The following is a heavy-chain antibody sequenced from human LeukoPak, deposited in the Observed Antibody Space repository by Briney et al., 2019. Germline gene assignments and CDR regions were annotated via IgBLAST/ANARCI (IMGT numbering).Heavy chain of an antibody. J-gene: IGHJ4*02. D-gene: IGHD2-21*02. CDR3: ARCGYCSGGDCSLSCPDF. CDR2: INTDGTST. V-gene: IGHV3-74*01. CDR1: GFTFSSYW. Sequence: PGGSLRLSCAASGFTFSSYWMHWVRQGPGKGLVWVSRINTDGTSTYHVDSVKGRFTISRDNAKNTLYLQLNSLRVEDTAVYYCARCGYCSGGDCSLSCPDFWGQGTLVTVSS.